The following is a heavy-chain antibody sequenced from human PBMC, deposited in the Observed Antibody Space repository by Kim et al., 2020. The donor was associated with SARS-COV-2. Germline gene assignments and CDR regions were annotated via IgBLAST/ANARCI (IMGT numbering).Heavy chain of an antibody. J-gene: IGHJ6*02. V-gene: IGHV4-4*02. Sequence: SETLSLTCAVSGGSISSSNWWSWVRQPPGKGLEWIGEIYRSGSTNYNPSLKSRVTISVDKSKNQFSLKLSSVTAADTAVYYCARAPPKYSSSSYYYGMDVWGQGTTVTVSS. D-gene: IGHD6-6*01. CDR3: ARAPPKYSSSSYYYGMDV. CDR1: GGSISSSNW. CDR2: IYRSGST.